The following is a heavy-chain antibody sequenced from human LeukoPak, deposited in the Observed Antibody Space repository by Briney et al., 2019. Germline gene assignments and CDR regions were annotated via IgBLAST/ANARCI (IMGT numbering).Heavy chain of an antibody. J-gene: IGHJ6*03. V-gene: IGHV1-8*02. CDR3: ARVRRYFDWLDYYYMDV. Sequence: VASVKVSCKASGYTFTSYGINWVRQAPGQGLEWMGWMNPNSGNTGYAQKFQGRVTMTRNTSISTAYMELSSLRSEDTAVYYCARVRRYFDWLDYYYMDVWGKGTTVTISS. D-gene: IGHD3-9*01. CDR1: GYTFTSYG. CDR2: MNPNSGNT.